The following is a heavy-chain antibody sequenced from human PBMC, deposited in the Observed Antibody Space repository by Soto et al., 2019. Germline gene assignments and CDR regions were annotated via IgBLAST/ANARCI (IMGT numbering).Heavy chain of an antibody. CDR1: GFSFSNYA. Sequence: EVQLLESGGGLAQPGGSLRLSCAASGFSFSNYAINWVRQAPGKGLEWVSGISGNGGSTYYADSVKGRFTISRDNSKNTQYLQMNSLRVEDTDIYYCAKEMGAGWRQFNAFDMWGQGTMVTVS. V-gene: IGHV3-23*01. CDR3: AKEMGAGWRQFNAFDM. CDR2: ISGNGGST. J-gene: IGHJ3*02. D-gene: IGHD3-16*01.